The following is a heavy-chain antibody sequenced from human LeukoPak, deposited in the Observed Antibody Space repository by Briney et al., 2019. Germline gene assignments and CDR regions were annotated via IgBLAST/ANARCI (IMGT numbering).Heavy chain of an antibody. V-gene: IGHV4-59*08. CDR3: ARHSGTYYGFDY. J-gene: IGHJ4*02. CDR2: IYYSGNT. CDR1: GGSISSYY. D-gene: IGHD1-26*01. Sequence: SETLSLTCTVSGGSISSYYWSWIRQPPGKGLEWIGYIYYSGNTNYNPSLQSRVTISVDTSKNQFSLKLSSVTAADTAVYYCARHSGTYYGFDYWGQGTLVTVSS.